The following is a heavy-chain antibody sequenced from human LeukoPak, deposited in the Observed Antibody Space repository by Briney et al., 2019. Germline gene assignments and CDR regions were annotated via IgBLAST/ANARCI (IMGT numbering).Heavy chain of an antibody. D-gene: IGHD3-22*01. V-gene: IGHV3-30*19. Sequence: SCKASGYTFTSYGMHWVRQAPGKGLEWVAVISYDGSDKYYADSVKGRFTISRANSKNTLSLQMNSLGAEDTALYYCARDMSSGYFDYWGQGTLVTVSS. J-gene: IGHJ4*02. CDR1: GYTFTSYG. CDR2: ISYDGSDK. CDR3: ARDMSSGYFDY.